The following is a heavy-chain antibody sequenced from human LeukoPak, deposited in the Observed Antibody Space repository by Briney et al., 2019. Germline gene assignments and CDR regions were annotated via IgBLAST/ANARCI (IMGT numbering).Heavy chain of an antibody. CDR1: GYTFTSYD. J-gene: IGHJ6*02. V-gene: IGHV1-8*01. CDR3: ARGPVSSHGMDV. CDR2: KNPNSGRT. Sequence: ASVKVSCKASGYTFTSYDINWVRQATGQGLEWMGFKNPNSGRTGFAQKFQGRFTMTTDTSISTAYMKLSSLTSEDTAVYYCARGPVSSHGMDVWGQGTTVTVSS.